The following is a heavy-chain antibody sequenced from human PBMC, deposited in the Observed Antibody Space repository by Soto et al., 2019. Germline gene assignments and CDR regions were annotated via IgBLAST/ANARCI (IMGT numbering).Heavy chain of an antibody. CDR2: INRFGSYV. CDR3: ARAGMTFARGRIGRDHSGLDV. Sequence: EVRLVESGGGLVKPGGSLRLSCAASGFTLSSYTMNWVRQAPGRGLEWVSNINRFGSYVWYADSVQGRFTISRDNAKNXVXLQXNRLRAAYTAVYYCARAGMTFARGRIGRDHSGLDVWGQGTPVTVSS. J-gene: IGHJ6*02. V-gene: IGHV3-21*01. CDR1: GFTLSSYT. D-gene: IGHD3-16*01.